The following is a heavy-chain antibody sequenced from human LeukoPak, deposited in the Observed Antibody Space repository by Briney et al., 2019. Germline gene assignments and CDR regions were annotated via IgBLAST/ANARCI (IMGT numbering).Heavy chain of an antibody. D-gene: IGHD3-22*01. Sequence: GGSLRLSCAASVFTFSDYYMSWIRQAPGKGLEWLSYISGSSTDTNYADSVKGRFTISRDNAKNSLYLQINSLRVEDTAFYYCARVISISSGFYAYWGQGTLVTVSS. J-gene: IGHJ4*02. V-gene: IGHV3-11*06. CDR3: ARVISISSGFYAY. CDR2: ISGSSTDT. CDR1: VFTFSDYY.